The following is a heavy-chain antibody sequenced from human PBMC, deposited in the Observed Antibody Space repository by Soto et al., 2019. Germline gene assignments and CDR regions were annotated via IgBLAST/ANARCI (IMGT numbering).Heavy chain of an antibody. J-gene: IGHJ4*02. CDR3: AKVPAYDYVWGTYYYFDY. Sequence: PGGSLRLSCAASGFTFSNYAMSWVRQAPGKGLEWVSSISGGGSSTYYADSVKGRFTISRDNSKNTIYLQMNSLRAEDTAVCYCAKVPAYDYVWGTYYYFDYWGLGALVTVSS. CDR2: ISGGGSST. D-gene: IGHD3-16*01. V-gene: IGHV3-23*01. CDR1: GFTFSNYA.